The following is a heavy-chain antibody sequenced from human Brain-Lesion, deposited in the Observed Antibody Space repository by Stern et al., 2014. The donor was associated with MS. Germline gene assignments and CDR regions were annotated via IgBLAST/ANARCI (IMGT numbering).Heavy chain of an antibody. CDR2: INPNTGGT. V-gene: IGHV1-2*02. CDR3: ARDQRGITIFGVVTDYYYLGMDV. CDR1: GYIFTGYY. J-gene: IGHJ6*02. Sequence: QVQLLQPGAEVKKPGASVKVSCKTSGYIFTGYYIHWVRQAPGQGLEWMAWINPNTGGTKDAQKFQGRVTMSRDTSISTAYVELSSLTSDDTAVYYCARDQRGITIFGVVTDYYYLGMDVWGQGTTVTVSS. D-gene: IGHD3-3*01.